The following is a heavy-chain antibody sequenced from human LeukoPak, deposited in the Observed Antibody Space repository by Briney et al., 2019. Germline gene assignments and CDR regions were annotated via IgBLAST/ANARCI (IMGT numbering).Heavy chain of an antibody. D-gene: IGHD5-12*01. CDR1: GYTFTAYY. J-gene: IGHJ3*02. Sequence: GASVKVSCKASGYTFTAYYLHWVRQAPGQGLEWMGWIIPNSGGTNYAQKFQGWVTMTRDTSINTAYMELSRLKSDDTAVYFCARDRGYSGYDGAFDIWGQGTMVTVSS. CDR2: IIPNSGGT. CDR3: ARDRGYSGYDGAFDI. V-gene: IGHV1-2*04.